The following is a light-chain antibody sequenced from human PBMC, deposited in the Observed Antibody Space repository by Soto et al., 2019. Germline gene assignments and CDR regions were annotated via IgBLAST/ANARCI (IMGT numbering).Light chain of an antibody. CDR1: QSVSSSY. CDR2: GAS. V-gene: IGKV3-20*01. Sequence: EMVLTQSPGTLSLSPGERATRSCRASQSVSSSYLAWYQQKPGQAPRLLIYGASSRATGIPERFSGSGSGTDFTLTISRLEPEDFAVYYCQQYGSSPPITFGQGTRLEIK. J-gene: IGKJ5*01. CDR3: QQYGSSPPIT.